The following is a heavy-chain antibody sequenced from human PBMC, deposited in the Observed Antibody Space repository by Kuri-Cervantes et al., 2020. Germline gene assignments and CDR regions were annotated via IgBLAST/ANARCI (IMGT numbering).Heavy chain of an antibody. D-gene: IGHD5-12*01. V-gene: IGHV3-53*05. Sequence: GGSLRLSCAASGFTVSSNYMSWVRQAPGKGLEWVSVIYSGDSTYYADSVKGRFTISRDNSKNTLYLLMNSLRADDTAVYYCARDLRKLRYLDYWGQGTLVTVSS. CDR3: ARDLRKLRYLDY. CDR2: IYSGDST. J-gene: IGHJ4*02. CDR1: GFTVSSNY.